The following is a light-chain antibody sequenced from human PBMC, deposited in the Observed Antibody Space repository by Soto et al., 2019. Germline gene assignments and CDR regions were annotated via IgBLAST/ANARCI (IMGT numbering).Light chain of an antibody. Sequence: QSALTQPPSASGSPGQSVTISCTGTSSDVGRNHYVSWYQFLPGKVPKVMIYEVDKRPSGVPDRFSGSRSGNTASLTVSGLQPEDEADYYCSSYTASAPYVFGSGTKLTVL. J-gene: IGLJ1*01. CDR1: SSDVGRNHY. V-gene: IGLV2-8*01. CDR2: EVD. CDR3: SSYTASAPYV.